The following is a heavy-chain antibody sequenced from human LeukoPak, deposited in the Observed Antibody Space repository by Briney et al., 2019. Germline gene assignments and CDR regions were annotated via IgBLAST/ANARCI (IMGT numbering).Heavy chain of an antibody. J-gene: IGHJ6*03. CDR2: ISPNSGGI. CDR1: GYTFTGYY. CDR3: ARGGPYYDFWSGPQTYYYYYMDV. V-gene: IGHV1-2*02. D-gene: IGHD3-3*01. Sequence: ASVKVSCKASGYTFTGYYMHWVRQAPGQGLEWMGWISPNSGGINYAQKYQGRVTMTRDTSISTAYMELSRLRSDDTAVYYCARGGPYYDFWSGPQTYYYYYMDVWGKGTTVTVSS.